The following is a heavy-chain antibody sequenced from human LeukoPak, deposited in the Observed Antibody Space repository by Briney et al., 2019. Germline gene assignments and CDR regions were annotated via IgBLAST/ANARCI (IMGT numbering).Heavy chain of an antibody. CDR2: ISYSGST. D-gene: IGHD6-6*01. Sequence: SETLSLTCTVSGGSISSYYWSWIRQPPGKGLEWIGYISYSGSTNYNPSLKSRVTISVHTSKNQFSLNLSSVTAADTAVYYCARSSPQYYYYYGMDVWGPGTTVTVSS. J-gene: IGHJ6*02. V-gene: IGHV4-59*01. CDR3: ARSSPQYYYYYGMDV. CDR1: GGSISSYY.